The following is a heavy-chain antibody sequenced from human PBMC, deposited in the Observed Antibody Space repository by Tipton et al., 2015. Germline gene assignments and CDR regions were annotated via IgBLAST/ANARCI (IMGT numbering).Heavy chain of an antibody. CDR3: ASRGSFYGY. V-gene: IGHV3-21*01. Sequence: SLRLSCAASGFSFSSFGMNWVRQAPGKGPEWISSISFGGSYIFYADSVEGRFTISRDNAKSSLYLQMNSLRPDDTAVYYCASRGSFYGYWGQGTLVTVSS. J-gene: IGHJ4*02. D-gene: IGHD1-26*01. CDR1: GFSFSSFG. CDR2: ISFGGSYI.